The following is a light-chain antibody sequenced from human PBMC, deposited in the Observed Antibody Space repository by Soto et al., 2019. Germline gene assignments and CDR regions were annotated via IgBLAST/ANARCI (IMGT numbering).Light chain of an antibody. CDR3: SSYTNSGTVL. V-gene: IGLV2-14*01. CDR1: SSDVGGYDY. CDR2: NVR. J-gene: IGLJ2*01. Sequence: QSALTQPAPVSGSPGQSITISCTGTSSDVGGYDYVSWYQQYAGKAPKLTIYNVRNRPSGVSNRFSGSKSGNTASLTISGLQPEDEADYFCSSYTNSGTVLFGGGTKVTVL.